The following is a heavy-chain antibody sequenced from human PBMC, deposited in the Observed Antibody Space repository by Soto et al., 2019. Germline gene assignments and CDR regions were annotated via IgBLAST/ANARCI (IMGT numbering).Heavy chain of an antibody. Sequence: GGSLRLSCAASGFTFSSYVMSWVRQAPGKGLEWVSVISGSGSITYYADSVKGRFTISRDNSKNTPYLQMNSLRDEDTAIYYCAKDFHSGRYWFDYWGQGTLVTVSS. CDR2: ISGSGSIT. J-gene: IGHJ4*02. CDR1: GFTFSSYV. V-gene: IGHV3-23*01. CDR3: AKDFHSGRYWFDY. D-gene: IGHD3-10*01.